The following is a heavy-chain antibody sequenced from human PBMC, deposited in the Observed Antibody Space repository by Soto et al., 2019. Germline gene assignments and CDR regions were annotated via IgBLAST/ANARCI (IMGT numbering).Heavy chain of an antibody. CDR1: GFTFSSYW. D-gene: IGHD3-16*01. CDR2: INSDGSST. CDR3: ARVMLIGPDAFDI. V-gene: IGHV3-74*01. Sequence: PWGSLRLSCAASGFTFSSYWMHCVRQAPGKGLVWVSRINSDGSSTSYADSVKGRFTISRDNAKNTLYLQMSSLRAEDTAVYYCARVMLIGPDAFDIWGQGTMVTVSS. J-gene: IGHJ3*02.